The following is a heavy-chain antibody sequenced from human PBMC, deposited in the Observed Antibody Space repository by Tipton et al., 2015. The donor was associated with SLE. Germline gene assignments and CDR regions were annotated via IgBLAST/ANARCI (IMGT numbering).Heavy chain of an antibody. Sequence: TLSLTCSVSGGSISSNYWIWIRQPPGKGLEWIGYISYGGGTNYNPSLKSRVTMSVDTAKNQFSLKLTSVTAADTAVYYCARVYCGGDCYSDWYFDLWGRGTLVTVSS. CDR1: GGSISSNY. CDR3: ARVYCGGDCYSDWYFDL. D-gene: IGHD2-21*01. J-gene: IGHJ2*01. CDR2: ISYGGGT. V-gene: IGHV4-59*08.